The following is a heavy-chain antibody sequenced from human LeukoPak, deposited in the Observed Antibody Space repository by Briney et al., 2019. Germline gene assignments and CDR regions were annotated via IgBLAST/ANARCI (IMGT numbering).Heavy chain of an antibody. CDR1: GGSISSSSYY. CDR3: ARHGYSSPHGF. J-gene: IGHJ4*02. Sequence: PSETLSLTCTVSGGSISSSSYYWGWIRQPPGKGLEWIGSIYYSGSTYYNPSLKSRVTISVDTSKNQFSLKLSSVTAADTAVYYCARHGYSSPHGFWGQGTLVTVSS. CDR2: IYYSGST. V-gene: IGHV4-39*01. D-gene: IGHD6-13*01.